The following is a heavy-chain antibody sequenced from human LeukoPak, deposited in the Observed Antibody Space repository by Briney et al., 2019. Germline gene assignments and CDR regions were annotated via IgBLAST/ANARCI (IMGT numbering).Heavy chain of an antibody. D-gene: IGHD3-3*01. CDR1: GFTFSNYA. CDR2: ISGSGGST. CDR3: AKDLEYDFWSGYYPLGHYGMDV. J-gene: IGHJ6*02. Sequence: GGSLRLSCAASGFTFSNYAMSWVRQAPGKGLEWVSAISGSGGSTYYADSVKGRFTISRDNSKNTLYLQMNSLRAEDTAVYYCAKDLEYDFWSGYYPLGHYGMDVWGQGTTVTVSS. V-gene: IGHV3-23*01.